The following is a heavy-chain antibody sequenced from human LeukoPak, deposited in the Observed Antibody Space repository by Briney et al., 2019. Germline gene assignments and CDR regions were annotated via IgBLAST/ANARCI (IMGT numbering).Heavy chain of an antibody. Sequence: SETLSLTCTVSGGSISVVDYYWAWIRQPPGKGLEWIGYIYYSGSAYYNPSLKSRVTISVDTSKNQFSLKLNSVTAADTAIYYCARILRDHGGHDCWGQGTLVTVSS. V-gene: IGHV4-30-4*01. CDR1: GGSISVVDYY. CDR3: ARILRDHGGHDC. J-gene: IGHJ4*02. CDR2: IYYSGSA. D-gene: IGHD5-12*01.